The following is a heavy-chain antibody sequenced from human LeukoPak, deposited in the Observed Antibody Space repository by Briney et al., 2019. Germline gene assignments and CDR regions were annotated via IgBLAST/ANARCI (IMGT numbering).Heavy chain of an antibody. CDR1: GGSFSGFY. D-gene: IGHD2-2*01. CDR3: ARGGGYRDIVVVPAANYAAYYFDY. CDR2: INHSGST. J-gene: IGHJ4*02. V-gene: IGHV4-34*01. Sequence: SETLFLTCAVYGGSFSGFYWSWIRKPPGKGLEWIGEINHSGSTNYNPSLKSRVTISVDTSKNQFSLKLSSVTAADTAVYYCARGGGYRDIVVVPAANYAAYYFDYWGQGTLVTVSS.